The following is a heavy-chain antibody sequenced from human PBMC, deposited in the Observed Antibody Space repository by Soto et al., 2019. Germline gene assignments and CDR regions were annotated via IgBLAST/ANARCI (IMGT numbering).Heavy chain of an antibody. D-gene: IGHD2-2*01. Sequence: SETLSLTCTVSGGSISSGDYYWSWIRQPPGKGLEWIGYIYYSGSTYYNPSLKSRVTISVDTSKNQFSLKLSSVTAADTAVYYCARETVVAYGMDVWGQGTTVTVSS. V-gene: IGHV4-30-4*01. J-gene: IGHJ6*02. CDR3: ARETVVAYGMDV. CDR2: IYYSGST. CDR1: GGSISSGDYY.